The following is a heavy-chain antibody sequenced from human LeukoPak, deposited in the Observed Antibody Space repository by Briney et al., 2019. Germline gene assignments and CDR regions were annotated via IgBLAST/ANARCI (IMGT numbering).Heavy chain of an antibody. D-gene: IGHD7-27*01. CDR3: ARRKRPGVAFDI. CDR1: GGSFSGYY. Sequence: SETLSLTCAVYGGSFSGYYWSWIRQPPGKGLEWIGEINHSGSTNYNPSLKSRVTISVDTSKNQFSLKLSSVTAADTAVYYCARRKRPGVAFDIWGQGTMVTVSS. V-gene: IGHV4-34*01. J-gene: IGHJ3*02. CDR2: INHSGST.